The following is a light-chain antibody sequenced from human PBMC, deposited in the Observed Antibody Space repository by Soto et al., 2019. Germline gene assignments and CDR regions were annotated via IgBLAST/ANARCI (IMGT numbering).Light chain of an antibody. CDR1: QRVSSN. V-gene: IGKV3-15*01. CDR2: GAS. J-gene: IGKJ2*01. Sequence: EIVMTQSPATLSVSPGERATLSCRASQRVSSNLAWYQQKPGQAPRLLIYGASTRATGIPARFSGSWSGTEFTLTISSLLSEDFAVYYCQQYKNWPYTFGQGTKLEIK. CDR3: QQYKNWPYT.